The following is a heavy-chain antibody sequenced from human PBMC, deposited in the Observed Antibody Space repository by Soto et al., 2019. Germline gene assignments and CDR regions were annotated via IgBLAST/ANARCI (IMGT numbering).Heavy chain of an antibody. CDR3: ARDPPHYDILPGYQLPDY. CDR1: GYTFTSYG. Sequence: QVQLVQSGAEVKKPGASVKVSCKASGYTFTSYGISWVRQAPGQGLEWMGWISAYNGNTNYAQKLQGRVTMTTDTSTSTAYMELRSLRSDDTAVYYCARDPPHYDILPGYQLPDYWGQGTLVTVSS. V-gene: IGHV1-18*01. D-gene: IGHD3-9*01. J-gene: IGHJ4*02. CDR2: ISAYNGNT.